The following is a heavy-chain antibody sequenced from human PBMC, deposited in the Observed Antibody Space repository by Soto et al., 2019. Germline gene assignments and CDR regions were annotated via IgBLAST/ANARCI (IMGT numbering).Heavy chain of an antibody. CDR3: ARDRYCGGDCYPSGMDV. Sequence: GGSLRLSCAASGFTFSSYSMNLVRQAPGKGLEWVSSISSSSSYIYYADSVKGRFTISRDNAKNSLYLQMNSLRAEDTAVYYCARDRYCGGDCYPSGMDVWGQGTTVTVSS. D-gene: IGHD2-21*02. V-gene: IGHV3-21*01. CDR2: ISSSSSYI. CDR1: GFTFSSYS. J-gene: IGHJ6*02.